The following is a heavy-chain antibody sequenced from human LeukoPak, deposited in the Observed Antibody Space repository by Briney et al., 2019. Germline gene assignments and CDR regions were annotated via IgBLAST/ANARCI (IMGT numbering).Heavy chain of an antibody. D-gene: IGHD1-7*01. J-gene: IGHJ3*02. V-gene: IGHV4-4*07. CDR1: GGSISSYY. Sequence: SETLSLTCTVFGGSISSYYWSWIRQPAGKGLEWIGRIYTSGSTNYNPSLKSQVTMSVDTSKNQFSLKLSSVTAADTAVYYCAREGITGTTGDAFDIWGQGTMVTVSS. CDR2: IYTSGST. CDR3: AREGITGTTGDAFDI.